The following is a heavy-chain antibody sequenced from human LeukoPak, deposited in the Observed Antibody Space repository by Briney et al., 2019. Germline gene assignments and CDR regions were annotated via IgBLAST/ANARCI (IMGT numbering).Heavy chain of an antibody. CDR3: ARTGGSGIGTFDY. D-gene: IGHD3-10*01. V-gene: IGHV3-21*01. Sequence: PWGSLRLSCAAYGFTFSSYSMNWVRQAPGKGLEWVSSISSSSSYIYYADSVKGRFTISRDNAKNSLYLQMNSLRAEDTAVYYCARTGGSGIGTFDYWGQGTLVTVSS. J-gene: IGHJ4*02. CDR1: GFTFSSYS. CDR2: ISSSSSYI.